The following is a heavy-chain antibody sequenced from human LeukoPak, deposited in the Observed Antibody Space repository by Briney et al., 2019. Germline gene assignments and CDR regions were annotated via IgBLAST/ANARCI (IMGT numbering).Heavy chain of an antibody. CDR1: GGSISSYY. Sequence: SETLSLTCTVSGGSISSYYWSWVRQPPGEGLEWIGYIYYSGSTNYNPSLKSRVTIPVDTSQNQFSQKLSSVTAADAAVYYCARGMGGLESSPSFDPWGQGTLVTVSS. CDR2: IYYSGST. CDR3: ARGMGGLESSPSFDP. J-gene: IGHJ5*02. D-gene: IGHD1-26*01. V-gene: IGHV4-59*01.